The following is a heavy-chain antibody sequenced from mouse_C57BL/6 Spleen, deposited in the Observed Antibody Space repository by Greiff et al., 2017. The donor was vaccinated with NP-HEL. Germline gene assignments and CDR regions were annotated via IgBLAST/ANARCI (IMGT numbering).Heavy chain of an antibody. D-gene: IGHD2-3*01. CDR3: ARRMVTTPWSVDV. Sequence: EVQRVESGGGLVKPGGSLKLSCAASGFTFSDYGMHWVRQAPEKGLEWVAYISSGSSTIYYADTVKGRFTISRDNAKNTLFLQMTSLRSEDTAMYYCARRMVTTPWSVDVWGTRTTVTVSS. J-gene: IGHJ1*03. V-gene: IGHV5-17*01. CDR2: ISSGSSTI. CDR1: GFTFSDYG.